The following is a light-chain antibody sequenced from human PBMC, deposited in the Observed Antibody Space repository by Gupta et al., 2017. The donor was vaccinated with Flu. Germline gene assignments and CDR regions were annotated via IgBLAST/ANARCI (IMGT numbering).Light chain of an antibody. CDR2: DDS. CDR1: NIGSKS. Sequence: SYVLTQPPSVSVAPGQTARINCGGDNIGSKSVHWYQQKPGQAPVLVVYDDSDRPSGIPERFSGSNSGNPAPLTISRVEAGDEAHYYCQVWDSSSDHHYVFGTGTKVTVL. V-gene: IGLV3-21*02. CDR3: QVWDSSSDHHYV. J-gene: IGLJ1*01.